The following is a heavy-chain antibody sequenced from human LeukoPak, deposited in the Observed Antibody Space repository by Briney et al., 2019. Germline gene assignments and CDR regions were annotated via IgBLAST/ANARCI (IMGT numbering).Heavy chain of an antibody. CDR2: IYDSVST. D-gene: IGHD6-19*01. CDR1: GGSISSGGYF. J-gene: IGHJ4*02. Sequence: SETLSLTCTVSGGSISSGGYFWSWIRQPPGKGLEFLGYIYDSVSTYYNPSLKSRVSISVDRSKNQLSLRLTSVTAADTAVYYCARSPGDWLVYYFDYWGQGTLVTVSS. CDR3: ARSPGDWLVYYFDY. V-gene: IGHV4-30-2*01.